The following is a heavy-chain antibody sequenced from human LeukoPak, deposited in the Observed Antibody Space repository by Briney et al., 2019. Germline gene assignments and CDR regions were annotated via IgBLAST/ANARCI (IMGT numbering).Heavy chain of an antibody. D-gene: IGHD3-22*01. Sequence: ASVKVSCKASGYTFTSYGISWVRQAPGQGLEWMGWISAYNGNTNYAQKLQGRVTMTTDTSTSTAYMELRSLRSDDTAVYYCARDFRVYYDSSSPVGSWGQGTLVTVSS. V-gene: IGHV1-18*01. CDR1: GYTFTSYG. CDR2: ISAYNGNT. CDR3: ARDFRVYYDSSSPVGS. J-gene: IGHJ5*02.